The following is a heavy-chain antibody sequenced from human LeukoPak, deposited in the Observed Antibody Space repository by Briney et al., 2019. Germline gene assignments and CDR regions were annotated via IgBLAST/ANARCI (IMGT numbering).Heavy chain of an antibody. J-gene: IGHJ3*02. V-gene: IGHV4-59*01. CDR1: GGSISSYF. CDR3: AREDYSDAFDI. CDR2: IYYSGGT. Sequence: SETLSLTCTVSGGSISSYFWTWIRQPPGKELEWIGYIYYSGGTNYNPSLKSRVTISVDTSKNQFSLRLSSVTAADTAVYYCAREDYSDAFDIWGRGTMVTVSS. D-gene: IGHD3-10*01.